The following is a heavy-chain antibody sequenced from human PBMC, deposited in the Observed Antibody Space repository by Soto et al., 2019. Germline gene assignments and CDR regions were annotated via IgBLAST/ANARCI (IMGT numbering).Heavy chain of an antibody. CDR3: ARGEYSYGIGFDP. D-gene: IGHD5-18*01. V-gene: IGHV4-59*01. CDR1: GGSISSYY. CDR2: IYYSGST. Sequence: PSETLSLTCTVSGGSISSYYWSWIRRPPGKGLEWIGYIYYSGSTNYNPSLKSRVTISVDTSKNQFSLKLSSVTAADTAVYYCARGEYSYGIGFDPWGQGTLVTVSS. J-gene: IGHJ5*02.